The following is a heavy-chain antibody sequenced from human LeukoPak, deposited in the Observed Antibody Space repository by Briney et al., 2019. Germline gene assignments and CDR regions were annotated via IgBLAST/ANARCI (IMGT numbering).Heavy chain of an antibody. CDR2: IYYSGST. CDR3: ASHPHYYGSGSYYPSDY. J-gene: IGHJ4*02. CDR1: GGSLSSSSYY. Sequence: PSETLSLTCTVSGGSLSSSSYYWGWIRHPPGKGLEWVARIYYSGSTYYNPSLKSRVTISVDTSKNQFSLKLSSVTAADTAVYYCASHPHYYGSGSYYPSDYWGQGTLVTVSS. D-gene: IGHD3-10*01. V-gene: IGHV4-39*01.